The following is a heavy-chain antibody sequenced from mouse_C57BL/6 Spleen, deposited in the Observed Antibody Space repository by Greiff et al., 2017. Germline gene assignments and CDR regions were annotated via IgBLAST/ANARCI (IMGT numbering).Heavy chain of an antibody. CDR1: GFTFSDYY. V-gene: IGHV5-16*01. J-gene: IGHJ1*03. CDR3: ARDHRIDVYWYFDV. CDR2: INYDGSST. Sequence: EVQGVESEGGLVRPGSSMKLSCTASGFTFSDYYMAWVRQVPEKGLEWVANINYDGSSTYYLDSLKSRFIISRDNAKNILYLQMSSLKSEDTATYYWARDHRIDVYWYFDVWGTGTTVTVSS.